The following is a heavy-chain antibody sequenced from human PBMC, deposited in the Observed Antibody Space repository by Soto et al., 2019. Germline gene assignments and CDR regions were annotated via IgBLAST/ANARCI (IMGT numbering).Heavy chain of an antibody. CDR3: ARHLLGVTTPYFDY. D-gene: IGHD4-17*01. J-gene: IGHJ4*02. V-gene: IGHV5-51*01. Sequence: GESLKISCKGSGYTFINYWIGWVRQMPGKGLEWMGIIYPDDSDIRYSPSFQGQVTISADKSISTAYLQWSSLKASDTATYYCARHLLGVTTPYFDYWGQGTLVTVSS. CDR2: IYPDDSDI. CDR1: GYTFINYW.